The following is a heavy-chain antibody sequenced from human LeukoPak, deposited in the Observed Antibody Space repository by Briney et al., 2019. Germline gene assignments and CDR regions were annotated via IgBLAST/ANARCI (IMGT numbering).Heavy chain of an antibody. Sequence: GGSLRLSCAASGFSFSIHYMSWIRQAPGRGPEWVSYITSSGSNANYAHSVKGRFTMSRDNANNLLFLQMNSLRAEDTAVYYCARELPQAYGPTDYWGQGTLVTVSS. CDR3: ARELPQAYGPTDY. CDR1: GFSFSIHY. V-gene: IGHV3-11*01. J-gene: IGHJ4*02. D-gene: IGHD3-16*01. CDR2: ITSSGSNA.